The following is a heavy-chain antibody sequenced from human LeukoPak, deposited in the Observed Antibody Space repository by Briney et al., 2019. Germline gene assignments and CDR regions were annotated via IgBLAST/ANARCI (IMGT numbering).Heavy chain of an antibody. Sequence: GGSLRLSCAASGFTFSDYYMTWIRQAPGKGLEYVSHISRSGDSLYYGDSVTGRFSISRDNAKNSLYPQMNSLRVEDTAVYYCAREVVVVPDYYYYGMDVWGQGTTVTVSS. J-gene: IGHJ6*02. CDR3: AREVVVVPDYYYYGMDV. CDR1: GFTFSDYY. D-gene: IGHD2-2*01. V-gene: IGHV3-11*01. CDR2: ISRSGDSL.